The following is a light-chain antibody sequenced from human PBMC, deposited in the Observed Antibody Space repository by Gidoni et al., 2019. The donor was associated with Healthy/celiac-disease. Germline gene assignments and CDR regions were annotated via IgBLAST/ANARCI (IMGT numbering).Light chain of an antibody. Sequence: ESVLTQPPATLSLSPGERATLSCRASKSVSSYLAWYQQKPGQAPRLLIYDASNRAPGTPARFSGSGSGTDFTLTISSLEPEDFAVYYCQQRSNWPPMYTFGQGTKLEIK. CDR2: DAS. V-gene: IGKV3-11*01. J-gene: IGKJ2*01. CDR3: QQRSNWPPMYT. CDR1: KSVSSY.